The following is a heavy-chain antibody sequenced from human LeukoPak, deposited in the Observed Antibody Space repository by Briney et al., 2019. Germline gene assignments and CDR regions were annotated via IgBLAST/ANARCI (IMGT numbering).Heavy chain of an antibody. D-gene: IGHD3-22*01. CDR3: AREVGGSGYYSPGGY. V-gene: IGHV5-51*01. CDR2: IYPGDSDT. Sequence: GESLKISCKVSGYSFTTYWIGWVRQMPGKGLEWMGIIYPGDSDTKYSPSFQGQVTISADKPISTAYLQWSSLKASDTAMYYCAREVGGSGYYSPGGYWGQGTLVTVSS. J-gene: IGHJ4*02. CDR1: GYSFTTYW.